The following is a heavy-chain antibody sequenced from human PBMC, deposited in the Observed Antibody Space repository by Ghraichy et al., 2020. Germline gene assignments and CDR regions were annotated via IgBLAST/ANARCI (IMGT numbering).Heavy chain of an antibody. CDR1: GFTFSTYV. J-gene: IGHJ4*02. CDR2: TRDGAGNT. D-gene: IGHD6-13*01. V-gene: IGHV3-23*01. CDR3: AKGYSSSWQRVYFDS. Sequence: GGSLRLSCAASGFTFSTYVMSWVRQAPGKGLEWVSSTRDGAGNTFYADSVKGRFTISRDNSKNTLYLQMNSLRADDTALYFCAKGYSSSWQRVYFDSWGQGTLVTVSS.